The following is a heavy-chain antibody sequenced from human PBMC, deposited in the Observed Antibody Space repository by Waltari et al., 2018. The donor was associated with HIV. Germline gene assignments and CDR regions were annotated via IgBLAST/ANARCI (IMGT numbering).Heavy chain of an antibody. J-gene: IGHJ5*02. V-gene: IGHV4-61*02. CDR2: IYTSGST. Sequence: QVQLQESGPGLVKPSQTLSLTCTVSGGSISSGSYYWSWIRQPAGKGLEWIGRIYTSGSTNYNPSLNSRVTISVDTSKNQFSLKLSSVTAADTAVYYCASTAIVGASGWFDPWGQGTLVTVSS. CDR1: GGSISSGSYY. CDR3: ASTAIVGASGWFDP. D-gene: IGHD1-26*01.